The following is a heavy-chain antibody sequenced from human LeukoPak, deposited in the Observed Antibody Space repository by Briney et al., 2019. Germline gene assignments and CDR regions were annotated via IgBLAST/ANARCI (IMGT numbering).Heavy chain of an antibody. J-gene: IGHJ4*02. Sequence: PSETPSLTCTVSGGSISSYYWSWIRQPAGKGLEWIGRIYSGGSTNYNPSLKFRVTMSVDSSNIQFSLKLSSVTAADTAVFYCAIENTGSDREFYYWGQGTLVTVSS. D-gene: IGHD1-26*01. CDR2: IYSGGST. V-gene: IGHV4-4*07. CDR3: AIENTGSDREFYY. CDR1: GGSISSYY.